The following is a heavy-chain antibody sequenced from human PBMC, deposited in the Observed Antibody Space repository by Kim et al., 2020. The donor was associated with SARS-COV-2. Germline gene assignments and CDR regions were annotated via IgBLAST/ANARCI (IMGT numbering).Heavy chain of an antibody. J-gene: IGHJ4*02. CDR1: GYSFTSYY. CDR3: ARGRFGAIYYFDP. Sequence: ASVKVSCKASGYSFTSYYMHWLREAPGQGLEWIGIINPSGGATTYAQKFQGRVTMTRDTSTSTVYMELSNLRSEDTAVYYCARGRFGAIYYFDPWGQGTLAT. CDR2: INPSGGAT. D-gene: IGHD3-10*01. V-gene: IGHV1-46*01.